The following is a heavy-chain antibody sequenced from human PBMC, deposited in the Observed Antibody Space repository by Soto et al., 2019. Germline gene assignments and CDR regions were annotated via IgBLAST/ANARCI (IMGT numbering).Heavy chain of an antibody. Sequence: ASVKVSCKASGYTFTSYVMHWVRQAPGQRLEWMGWINAGNGNTKYSQKCQGRVTITRDTSASTAYMELSSLRSEDTAVYYCASSYSNYALIDYYYYGMDVWGQGTTVTVSS. D-gene: IGHD4-4*01. CDR1: GYTFTSYV. CDR2: INAGNGNT. J-gene: IGHJ6*02. V-gene: IGHV1-3*01. CDR3: ASSYSNYALIDYYYYGMDV.